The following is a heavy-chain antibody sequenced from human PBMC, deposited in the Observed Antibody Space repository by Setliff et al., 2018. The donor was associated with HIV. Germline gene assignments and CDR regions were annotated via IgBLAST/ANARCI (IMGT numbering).Heavy chain of an antibody. CDR3: ARTWGAGVTGYWFEP. J-gene: IGHJ5*02. D-gene: IGHD3-9*01. V-gene: IGHV1-8*01. CDR2: MNPNSCKT. Sequence: RASVKVSCKASGYTFTKFDINWVRQATGQGLEWMGWMNPNSCKTGFAQKCQGRVTMTRNTSISTAYMELRRPRSEDTAVYFCARTWGAGVTGYWFEPWGQGTRVTVSS. CDR1: GYTFTKFD.